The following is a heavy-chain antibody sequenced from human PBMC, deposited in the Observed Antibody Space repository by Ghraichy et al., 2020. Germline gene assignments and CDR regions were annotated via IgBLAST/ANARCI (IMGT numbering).Heavy chain of an antibody. Sequence: SETLSLTCTVSGGSISSSSYYWGWIRQPPGKGLEWIGSIYYSGSTYYNPSLKSRVTISVDTSKNQFSLKLSSVTAADTAVYYCARDGGSSSWFDYWGQGTLVTVSS. J-gene: IGHJ4*02. D-gene: IGHD6-6*01. CDR3: ARDGGSSSWFDY. V-gene: IGHV4-39*07. CDR1: GGSISSSSYY. CDR2: IYYSGST.